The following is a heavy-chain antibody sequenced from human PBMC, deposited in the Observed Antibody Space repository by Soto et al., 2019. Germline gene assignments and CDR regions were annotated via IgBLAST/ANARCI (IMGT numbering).Heavy chain of an antibody. V-gene: IGHV2-70*01. CDR3: ARSITTQSRGYYGMDV. CDR2: IDWDDDK. CDR1: GFSLSTSGMC. Sequence: SGPTLVNPTQTLTLTCTFSGFSLSTSGMCVSWIRQPPGKALEWLALIDWDDDKYYSTSLKTRLTISKDTSKNQVVFTMTNMDPVDTATYYCARSITTQSRGYYGMDVWGQGTTVTVSS. D-gene: IGHD3-3*01. J-gene: IGHJ6*02.